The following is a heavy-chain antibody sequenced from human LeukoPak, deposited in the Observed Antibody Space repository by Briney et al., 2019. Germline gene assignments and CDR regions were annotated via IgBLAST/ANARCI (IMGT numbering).Heavy chain of an antibody. J-gene: IGHJ6*02. Sequence: PSETLSLTCAVYGGSFSGYYWSWIRQPPGKGLEWIGYIYYSGSTYYNPSLKSRVTISVDTSKNQFSLKLSSVTAADTAVYYCARAWVYYYGMDVWGQGTTVTVSS. D-gene: IGHD1-26*01. CDR2: IYYSGST. CDR3: ARAWVYYYGMDV. CDR1: GGSFSGYY. V-gene: IGHV4-34*09.